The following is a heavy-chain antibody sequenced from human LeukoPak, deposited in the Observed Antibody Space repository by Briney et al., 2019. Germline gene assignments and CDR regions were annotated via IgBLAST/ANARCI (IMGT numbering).Heavy chain of an antibody. D-gene: IGHD3-22*01. CDR3: AKRADSSAHSFDY. V-gene: IGHV3-48*04. Sequence: GGSLRLSCAASGFSFSRYGMKWVRQAPGKGLEWLSYIRSSDSTTYYADSVKGRFTISRDNAKNSLYLQMDSLSVEGTAVYYCAKRADSSAHSFDYWGQGTLVTVSS. CDR1: GFSFSRYG. CDR2: IRSSDSTT. J-gene: IGHJ4*02.